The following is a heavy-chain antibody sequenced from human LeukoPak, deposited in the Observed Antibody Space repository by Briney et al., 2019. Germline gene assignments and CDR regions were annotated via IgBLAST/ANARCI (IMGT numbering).Heavy chain of an antibody. CDR3: AKVLDYYGSSGCLDY. CDR1: GFTFSSYG. D-gene: IGHD3-22*01. CDR2: IRYDGSNK. V-gene: IGHV3-30*02. J-gene: IGHJ4*02. Sequence: GSLRLSCAASGFTFSSYGMHWVRQAPGKGLEWVAFIRYDGSNKYYADSVKGRFTISRDNSKNTLYLQMNSLRAEDTAVYYCAKVLDYYGSSGCLDYWGQGTLVTVSS.